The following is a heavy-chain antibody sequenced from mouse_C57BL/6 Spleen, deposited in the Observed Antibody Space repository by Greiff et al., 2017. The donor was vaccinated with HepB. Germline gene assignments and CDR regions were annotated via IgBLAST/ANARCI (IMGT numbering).Heavy chain of an antibody. CDR3: AIGITTVVARYFDV. V-gene: IGHV1-52*01. J-gene: IGHJ1*03. D-gene: IGHD1-1*01. CDR2: IDPSDSET. Sequence: VQLQQPGAELVRPGSSVKLSCKASGYTFTSYWMHWVKQRPIQGLEWIGNIDPSDSETHYNQKFKDKATLTVDKSSSTAYMQLSSLTSEDSAVYYCAIGITTVVARYFDVWGTGTTVTVSS. CDR1: GYTFTSYW.